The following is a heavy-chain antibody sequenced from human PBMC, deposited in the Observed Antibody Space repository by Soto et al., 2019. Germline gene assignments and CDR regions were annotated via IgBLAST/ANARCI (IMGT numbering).Heavy chain of an antibody. Sequence: QVQLQESGPGLVKPSQTLSLTCSVSGASISSGGYYWNWIRQHPGKGLEWIGYIYYSGTTYYNPSLKTRGTTSAATSKNQFSLKLSSVTAADTAVYYCAASCVGCGGFNYYGMDVWGQGTTVTVSS. V-gene: IGHV4-31*03. D-gene: IGHD2-21*01. CDR2: IYYSGTT. CDR3: AASCVGCGGFNYYGMDV. J-gene: IGHJ6*02. CDR1: GASISSGGYY.